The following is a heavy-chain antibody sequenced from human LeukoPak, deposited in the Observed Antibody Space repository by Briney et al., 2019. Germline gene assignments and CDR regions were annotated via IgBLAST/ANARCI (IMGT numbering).Heavy chain of an antibody. Sequence: PETLSLTCAVYGGSFSGYYWSWIRQPPGKGLEWIGEINHSGSTNYNPSLKSRVTISVDTSKNQFSLKLSSVTAADTAVYYCARGTPYLRRGYSQPNWFDPWGQGTLVTVSS. D-gene: IGHD5-18*01. CDR3: ARGTPYLRRGYSQPNWFDP. CDR2: INHSGST. CDR1: GGSFSGYY. V-gene: IGHV4-34*01. J-gene: IGHJ5*02.